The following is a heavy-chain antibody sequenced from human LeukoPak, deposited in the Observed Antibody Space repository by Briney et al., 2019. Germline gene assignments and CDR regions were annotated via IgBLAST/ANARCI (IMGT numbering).Heavy chain of an antibody. Sequence: SETLSLTCAVYGGSFSGYYWSWIRQPPGKGLEWIGEINHSGSTNYNPSLKSRVTISVDTSKNQFSLKLSSVTAADTAVYYCAGQHDSNGYYFYWGQGTLVTVSS. CDR2: INHSGST. CDR1: GGSFSGYY. D-gene: IGHD3-22*01. CDR3: AGQHDSNGYYFY. J-gene: IGHJ4*02. V-gene: IGHV4-34*01.